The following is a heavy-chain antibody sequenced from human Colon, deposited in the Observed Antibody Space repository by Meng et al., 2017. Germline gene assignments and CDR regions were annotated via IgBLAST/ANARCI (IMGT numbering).Heavy chain of an antibody. Sequence: QVQLVQSGAEVKKPGASVKVSCKASGYTFTNYDINWVRQATGQGLEWMGWVNPNSGETGYAQKFQGRFTMTRDTSISTFYMELSSLTSDDTAVYYCARGIWEGFDYWGQGALVTVSS. D-gene: IGHD1-26*01. CDR2: VNPNSGET. J-gene: IGHJ4*02. V-gene: IGHV1-8*01. CDR3: ARGIWEGFDY. CDR1: GYTFTNYD.